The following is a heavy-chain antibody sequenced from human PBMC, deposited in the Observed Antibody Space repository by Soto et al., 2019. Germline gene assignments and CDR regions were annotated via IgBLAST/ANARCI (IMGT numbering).Heavy chain of an antibody. V-gene: IGHV1-69*13. CDR1: GGTFSSYA. J-gene: IGHJ3*02. CDR3: ARVLGYCSSTSCYTAAFDI. D-gene: IGHD2-2*02. Sequence: ASVKVSCKASGGTFSSYAISWVRQAPGQGLEWMGGIIPIFGTANYAQKFQGRVTITADESTSTAYMELSSLRSEDTAVYYCARVLGYCSSTSCYTAAFDIWGQGTMVT. CDR2: IIPIFGTA.